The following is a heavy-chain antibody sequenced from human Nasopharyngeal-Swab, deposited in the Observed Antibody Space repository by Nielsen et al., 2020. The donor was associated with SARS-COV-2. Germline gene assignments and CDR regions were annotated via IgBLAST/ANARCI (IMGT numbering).Heavy chain of an antibody. Sequence: WVRQAPGQGHEWMGIINTSGGTTDYTQKLQGRVTMTTDTSTSTAYMELRSLRSDDTAVYYCARVGPFYDFWSGDGMDVWGQGTTVTVSS. D-gene: IGHD3-3*01. V-gene: IGHV1-46*01. CDR3: ARVGPFYDFWSGDGMDV. J-gene: IGHJ6*02. CDR2: INTSGGTT.